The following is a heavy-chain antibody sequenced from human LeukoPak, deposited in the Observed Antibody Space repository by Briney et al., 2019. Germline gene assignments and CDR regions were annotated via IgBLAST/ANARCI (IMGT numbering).Heavy chain of an antibody. V-gene: IGHV1-69*06. Sequence: SVKVSCKASGGTFSNYAISWVRQAPGQGLEWMGGIIPIFGAANYAQKLQGRVTITADKSTSTAYMELRSLRSEDTAVYYCARVRAGTGSGSYYYYMDVWGKGTTVTISS. D-gene: IGHD3-10*01. CDR3: ARVRAGTGSGSYYYYMDV. J-gene: IGHJ6*03. CDR1: GGTFSNYA. CDR2: IIPIFGAA.